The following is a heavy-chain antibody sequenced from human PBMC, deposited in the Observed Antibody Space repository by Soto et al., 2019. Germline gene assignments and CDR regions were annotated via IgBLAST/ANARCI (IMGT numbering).Heavy chain of an antibody. D-gene: IGHD3-10*01. CDR3: ARTWDSGSGTFYRPGVAV. CDR1: GFTFSSYA. CDR2: ISYDGSTK. J-gene: IGHJ6*02. V-gene: IGHV3-30-3*01. Sequence: QVQLVESGGGVVQPGRSLRLSCAASGFTFSSYAMHWVRQAPCKGLEWVAVISYDGSTKYVADSVKGRFSISRDNSKNTMYLHMNSLRPEDKAVYFCARTWDSGSGTFYRPGVAVWGQGTAVTVSS.